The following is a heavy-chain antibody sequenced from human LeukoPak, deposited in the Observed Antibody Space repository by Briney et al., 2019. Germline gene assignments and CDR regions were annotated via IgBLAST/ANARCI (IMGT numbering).Heavy chain of an antibody. CDR3: ARQAYYDSSGYFTHYYYYYMDV. Sequence: SETLSLTCAVYGGSFSGYYWSWIRQPPGKGLEWIGEINHSGSTNYNPSLKSRVTISVDTSKNQFSLKLSSVTAADTAVYYCARQAYYDSSGYFTHYYYYYMDVWGKGTTVTISS. V-gene: IGHV4-34*01. CDR2: INHSGST. D-gene: IGHD3-22*01. CDR1: GGSFSGYY. J-gene: IGHJ6*03.